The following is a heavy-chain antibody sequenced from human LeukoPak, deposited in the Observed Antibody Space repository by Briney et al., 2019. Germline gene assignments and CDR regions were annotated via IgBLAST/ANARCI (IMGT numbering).Heavy chain of an antibody. CDR3: ARDKVVGATHFDY. D-gene: IGHD1-26*01. J-gene: IGHJ4*02. Sequence: PGGSLRLSCAASEFTFSNYWMSWVRQAPGKGLEWVANIKQDGSEKYYVDSLKGRFTISRDNAKNSLSLQMNSLRAEDTAVYYCARDKVVGATHFDYWGQGTLVTVSS. V-gene: IGHV3-7*01. CDR1: EFTFSNYW. CDR2: IKQDGSEK.